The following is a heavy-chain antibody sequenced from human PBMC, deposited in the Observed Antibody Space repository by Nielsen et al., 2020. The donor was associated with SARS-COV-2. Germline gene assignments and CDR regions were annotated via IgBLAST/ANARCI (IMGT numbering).Heavy chain of an antibody. J-gene: IGHJ4*02. Sequence: GESLKISCAASGFTYTNYRMNWVRQAPGKGLEWISHISSSSGTIYYADSVQGRFTISRDNAENTLHLDMGSLRVGDSAVYYCTRDGHHWDLDNWGQGALVTVSS. CDR2: ISSSSGTI. CDR1: GFTYTNYR. D-gene: IGHD7-27*01. CDR3: TRDGHHWDLDN. V-gene: IGHV3-48*04.